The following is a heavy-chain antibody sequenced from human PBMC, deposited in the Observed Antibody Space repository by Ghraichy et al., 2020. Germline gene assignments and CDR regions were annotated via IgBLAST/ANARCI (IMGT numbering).Heavy chain of an antibody. CDR1: GGSISSYY. CDR2: IYTSGST. J-gene: IGHJ6*02. Sequence: SQTLSLTCTVSGGSISSYYWSWIRQPAGKGLEWIGRIYTSGSTNYNPSLKSRVTMSVDTSKNQFSLKLSSVTAADTAVYYCAREGMYSSSWYSSLKDYYYGMDVWGQGTTVTVSS. CDR3: AREGMYSSSWYSSLKDYYYGMDV. V-gene: IGHV4-4*07. D-gene: IGHD6-13*01.